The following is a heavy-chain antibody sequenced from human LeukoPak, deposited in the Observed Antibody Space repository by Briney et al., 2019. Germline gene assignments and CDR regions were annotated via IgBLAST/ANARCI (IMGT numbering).Heavy chain of an antibody. CDR2: INHSGST. D-gene: IGHD2-15*01. CDR3: ARGGVVVAAILDY. CDR1: GGSFSGYY. V-gene: IGHV4-34*01. Sequence: PSETLSLTCAVYGGSFSGYYWSWIRQPPGKGLEWIGEINHSGSTNYNPSLKSRVTISVDTSKNQFSLKLSSVTAADTAVYYCARGGVVVAAILDYWGQGTLVTVSS. J-gene: IGHJ4*02.